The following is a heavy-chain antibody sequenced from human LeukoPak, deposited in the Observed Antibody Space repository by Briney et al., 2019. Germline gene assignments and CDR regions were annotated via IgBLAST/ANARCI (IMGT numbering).Heavy chain of an antibody. V-gene: IGHV1-69*13. Sequence: ASVKVSCKASGYTFTSYAMNWVRQAPGQGLEWMGGIIPIFGTANYAQKFQGRVTITADESTSTAYMELSSLRSEDTAVYYCARGSFGGSYTLSLDYWGQGTLVTVSS. J-gene: IGHJ4*02. CDR3: ARGSFGGSYTLSLDY. CDR1: GYTFTSYA. CDR2: IIPIFGTA. D-gene: IGHD1-26*01.